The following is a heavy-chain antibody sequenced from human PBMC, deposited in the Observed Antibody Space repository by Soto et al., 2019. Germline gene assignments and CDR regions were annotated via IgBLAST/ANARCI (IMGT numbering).Heavy chain of an antibody. CDR2: INPNSGGT. V-gene: IGHV1-2*02. J-gene: IGHJ3*02. D-gene: IGHD3-3*01. CDR1: GYTFTGYY. CDR3: ARPSRKYDFWSDRGDDAFDI. Sequence: QVQLVQSGAEVKKPGASVKVSCKASGYTFTGYYMHWVRQAPGQGLEWMGWINPNSGGTNYAQKFQGRVTMTRDTFISTAYMELSRLRSDDTAVYYCARPSRKYDFWSDRGDDAFDIWGQGTMVTVSS.